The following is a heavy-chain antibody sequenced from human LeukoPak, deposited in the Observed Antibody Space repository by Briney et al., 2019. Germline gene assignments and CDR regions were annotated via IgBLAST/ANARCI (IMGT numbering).Heavy chain of an antibody. J-gene: IGHJ4*02. CDR1: GFSLSGYW. D-gene: IGHD6-19*01. CDR2: IKQDGSEI. CDR3: ARGGWYYFDY. V-gene: IGHV3-7*04. Sequence: PGGSLRLSCAASGFSLSGYWMSWVRQAPGKGLEWVACIKQDGSEIYYVGSVKGRFTISRVNAKNSLYLQMNSLRAEDTAVYYCARGGWYYFDYWGRGTLVTVPS.